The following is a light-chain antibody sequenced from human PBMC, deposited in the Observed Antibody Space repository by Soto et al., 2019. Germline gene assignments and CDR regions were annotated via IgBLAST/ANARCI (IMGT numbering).Light chain of an antibody. Sequence: QSVLTQPPSVSGAPGQRVTISCTGSGSNIGAGYDVHWYQQLPGTAPKLVIYGYMNRPSGVPDRFSGSKSGTSVSLAITGLEAEDEADYYCQSYDSSLSGSVVFGGGTKLTVL. CDR1: GSNIGAGYD. CDR3: QSYDSSLSGSVV. CDR2: GYM. J-gene: IGLJ2*01. V-gene: IGLV1-40*01.